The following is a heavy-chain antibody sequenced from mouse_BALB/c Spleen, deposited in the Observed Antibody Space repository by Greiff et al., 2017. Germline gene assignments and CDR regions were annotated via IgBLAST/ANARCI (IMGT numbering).Heavy chain of an antibody. CDR1: GFSLTGYG. CDR3: ARAAFDDEVSDD. Sequence: VQLLESGPGLVAPSQSLSITCTVSGFSLTGYGVNWVRQPPGKGLEWLGMVWGDGSTDYNSALKSRLSISKDNSRSQVFLKMNSLQTDNTDRYYCARAAFDDEVSDDWGEGTTVTVSS. V-gene: IGHV2-6-7*01. D-gene: IGHD2-3*01. CDR2: VWGDGST. J-gene: IGHJ2*01.